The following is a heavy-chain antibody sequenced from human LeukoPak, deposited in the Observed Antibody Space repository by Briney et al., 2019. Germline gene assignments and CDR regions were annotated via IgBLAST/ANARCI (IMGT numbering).Heavy chain of an antibody. CDR1: GVSISSGSYY. CDR2: IYTSGST. V-gene: IGHV4-61*02. Sequence: SQTLSLTCTVSGVSISSGSYYWSWIRQPAGKGLEWIGRIYTSGSTNYNPSLKSRVTISVDTSKNQFSLKLSSVTAADTAVYYFARQAISGYDPPPFDSWGQGTLVTVSS. D-gene: IGHD5-12*01. CDR3: ARQAISGYDPPPFDS. J-gene: IGHJ4*02.